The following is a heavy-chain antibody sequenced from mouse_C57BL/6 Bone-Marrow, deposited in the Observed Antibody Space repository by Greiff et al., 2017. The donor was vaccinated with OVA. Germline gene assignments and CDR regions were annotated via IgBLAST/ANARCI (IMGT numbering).Heavy chain of an antibody. CDR1: GFNIKNTY. D-gene: IGHD1-1*01. Sequence: EVKVVESVAELVRPGASVKLSCTASGFNIKNTYMHWVKQRPEQGLEWIGRIDPANGNTKYAPKFQGKATITADTSSNTAYLQLSSLTSEDTAIYYCARGPTTVVAPYWYFDVWGTGTTVTVSS. V-gene: IGHV14-3*01. J-gene: IGHJ1*03. CDR3: ARGPTTVVAPYWYFDV. CDR2: IDPANGNT.